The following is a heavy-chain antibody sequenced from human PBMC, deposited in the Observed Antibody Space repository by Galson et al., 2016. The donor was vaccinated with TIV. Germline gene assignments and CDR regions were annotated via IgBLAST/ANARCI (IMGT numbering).Heavy chain of an antibody. J-gene: IGHJ6*02. Sequence: SVKVSCKASGYTFTSYGISWVRQAPGQGLEWMGVIDPSGGSTTYAQKFQGRVTMTRDTSTSTAYMELRSLRSDDTAVYYCARDYTVIVMGEGWNNHYGMDVWGQGTTVTVSS. CDR3: ARDYTVIVMGEGWNNHYGMDV. D-gene: IGHD2/OR15-2a*01. CDR1: GYTFTSYG. CDR2: IDPSGGST. V-gene: IGHV1-46*01.